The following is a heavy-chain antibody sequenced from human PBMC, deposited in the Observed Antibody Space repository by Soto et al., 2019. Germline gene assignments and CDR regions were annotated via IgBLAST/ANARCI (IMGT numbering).Heavy chain of an antibody. CDR2: IYYSGST. Sequence: PSETLSLTCTVSGGSISSSSYYWGWIRQPPGKGLEWIGSIYYSGSTYYNPSLKSRVTISVDTSKNQFSLKLSSVTAADTAVYYCARPLRSGWYGGGFDYWGQGTLVTVSS. CDR1: GGSISSSSYY. J-gene: IGHJ4*02. V-gene: IGHV4-39*07. D-gene: IGHD6-19*01. CDR3: ARPLRSGWYGGGFDY.